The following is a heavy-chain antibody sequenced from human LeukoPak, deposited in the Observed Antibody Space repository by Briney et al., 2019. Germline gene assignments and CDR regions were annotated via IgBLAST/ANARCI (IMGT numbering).Heavy chain of an antibody. J-gene: IGHJ4*02. CDR2: ISHDGSNK. CDR1: GFTFSDYA. V-gene: IGHV3-30*03. Sequence: GGSLRLSCAASGFTFSDYAMHWVRQAPGKGLEWVAVISHDGSNKYYADSVKGRFTISRDNSKNTLYLQMNSLRAEDTAVYYCARDRPLQGLDYWGQGTLVTVSS. D-gene: IGHD5-24*01. CDR3: ARDRPLQGLDY.